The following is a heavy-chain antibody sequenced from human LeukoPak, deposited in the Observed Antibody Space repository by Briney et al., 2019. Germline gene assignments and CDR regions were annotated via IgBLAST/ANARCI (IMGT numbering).Heavy chain of an antibody. CDR3: AREGGCGGDCPRDAFDI. D-gene: IGHD2-21*02. Sequence: SETLSLTCTVSGGSISSSSYYWSWIRQPPGKGLEWIGYTYYSGSTNYNPSLKSRVTISVDTSKNQFSLKLSSVTAADTAVYYCAREGGCGGDCPRDAFDIWGQGTMVTVSS. J-gene: IGHJ3*02. CDR1: GGSISSSSYY. V-gene: IGHV4-61*01. CDR2: TYYSGST.